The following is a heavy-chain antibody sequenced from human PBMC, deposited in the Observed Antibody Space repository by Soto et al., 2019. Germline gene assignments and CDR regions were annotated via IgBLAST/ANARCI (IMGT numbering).Heavy chain of an antibody. J-gene: IGHJ3*02. V-gene: IGHV5-10-1*01. CDR2: IDPSDSYT. Sequence: GESLKISCXGSGYSFTSYWISWVRQMPGKGLEWVGRIDPSDSYTNYSPSFQGHVTISADKSISTAYLQWSSLKASDTAMYYCARHIVVVVPAAPDAFDIWGQGTMVTVSS. D-gene: IGHD2-2*01. CDR1: GYSFTSYW. CDR3: ARHIVVVVPAAPDAFDI.